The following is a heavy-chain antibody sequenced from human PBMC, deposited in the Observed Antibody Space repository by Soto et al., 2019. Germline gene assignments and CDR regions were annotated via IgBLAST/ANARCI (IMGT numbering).Heavy chain of an antibody. D-gene: IGHD7-27*01. J-gene: IGHJ4*02. Sequence: EVQLFESGGGLGQPGGSLRLSCAASGFTFTNYAMTWVRQAPGEGLEWVSTISANGGSTSYADSVNGRFTISRDNSKNTLYLQVNSLRAENTSVYYCAKERLRLGIDYWGQGALVTVST. CDR3: AKERLRLGIDY. V-gene: IGHV3-23*01. CDR2: ISANGGST. CDR1: GFTFTNYA.